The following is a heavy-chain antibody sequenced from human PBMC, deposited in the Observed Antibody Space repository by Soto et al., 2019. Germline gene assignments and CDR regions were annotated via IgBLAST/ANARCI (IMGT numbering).Heavy chain of an antibody. CDR2: IYYSGST. CDR1: GGSISSGDYY. J-gene: IGHJ4*02. Sequence: SETLSLTCTVSGGSISSGDYYWSWIRQPPGKGLEWIGYIYYSGSTYYNPSLKSRVTISVDTSKNQFSLKLSSVTAADTAVYYCARDPGYYDSSGFDYWGQGTLVTVSS. CDR3: ARDPGYYDSSGFDY. D-gene: IGHD3-22*01. V-gene: IGHV4-30-4*01.